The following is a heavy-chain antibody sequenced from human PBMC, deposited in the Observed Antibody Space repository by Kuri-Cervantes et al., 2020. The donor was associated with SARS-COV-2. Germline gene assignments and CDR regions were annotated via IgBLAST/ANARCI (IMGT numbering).Heavy chain of an antibody. CDR3: ARSGWYSRGVTHFYMDA. CDR2: INPTGGT. D-gene: IGHD6-19*01. V-gene: IGHV4-34*01. Sequence: GSLRLSCAVYGGSLSDYYWSWIRQPPGKGLEWIGEINPTGGTNYNPSLMSRLTISVDTSKNQFSLKLSSVTAADTALYFCARSGWYSRGVTHFYMDAWGKGTMVTVSS. J-gene: IGHJ6*03. CDR1: GGSLSDYY.